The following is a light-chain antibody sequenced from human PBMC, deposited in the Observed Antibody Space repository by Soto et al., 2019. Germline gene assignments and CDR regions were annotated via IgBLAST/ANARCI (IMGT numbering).Light chain of an antibody. V-gene: IGKV3-11*01. CDR3: QQRTNSPLT. CDR2: DAS. Sequence: EIVLTQSPATLSLSPGERATLSCRASQSASTYLAWYQQKPGQAPRLLIYDASNRATGIPARFSGSGSWTDFTLTISSLEPEDFAVYSCQQRTNSPLTFGGGTKVDIK. CDR1: QSASTY. J-gene: IGKJ4*01.